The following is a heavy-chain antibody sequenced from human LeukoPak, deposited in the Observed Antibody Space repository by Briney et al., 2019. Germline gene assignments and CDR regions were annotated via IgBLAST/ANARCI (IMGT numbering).Heavy chain of an antibody. CDR2: IYSGGST. CDR3: ARTLSYGSGSRGSGSYKLDDY. CDR1: GFTVSSNY. V-gene: IGHV3-66*01. Sequence: GGSLRPSCAASGFTVSSNYMSWVRQAPGKGLEWVSVIYSGGSTYYADSVKGRFTISRDNSKNTLYLQMNSLRAEDTAVYYCARTLSYGSGSRGSGSYKLDDYWGQGTLVTVSS. D-gene: IGHD3-10*01. J-gene: IGHJ4*02.